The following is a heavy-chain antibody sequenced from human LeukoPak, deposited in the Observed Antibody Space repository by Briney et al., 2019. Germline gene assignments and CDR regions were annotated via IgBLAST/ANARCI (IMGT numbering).Heavy chain of an antibody. CDR3: ARLWEIASPPAYYYAMDV. D-gene: IGHD6-6*01. J-gene: IGHJ6*02. CDR1: GGSFSGYY. V-gene: IGHV4-34*01. Sequence: SETLSLTFAVYGGSFSGYYWSWIRQPPGKGLEWIGEINHSGSTNYNPSLKSRVTISVDTSKNQFSLKLSSVTAADTAVYYCARLWEIASPPAYYYAMDVWGQGTTVTVSS. CDR2: INHSGST.